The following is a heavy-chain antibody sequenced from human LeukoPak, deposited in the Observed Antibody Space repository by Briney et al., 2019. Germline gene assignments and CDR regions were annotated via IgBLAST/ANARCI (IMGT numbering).Heavy chain of an antibody. CDR1: GFTFNSYS. Sequence: TGGSLRLSCVASGFTFNSYSMNSVRQAPGKGLEWVSSISSSSSYIYYADSVKGRFTISRDNAKNSLFLQMNSLRAEDTAVYYCPSRAPQISFGDFDYWGQGTLVTVSS. CDR2: ISSSSSYI. J-gene: IGHJ4*02. D-gene: IGHD3-16*01. CDR3: PSRAPQISFGDFDY. V-gene: IGHV3-21*01.